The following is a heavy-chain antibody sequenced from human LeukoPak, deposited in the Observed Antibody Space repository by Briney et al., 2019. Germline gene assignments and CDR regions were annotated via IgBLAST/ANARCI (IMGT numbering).Heavy chain of an antibody. CDR3: VVGGGIY. CDR2: ISSDGSST. D-gene: IGHD1-26*01. J-gene: IGHJ4*02. CDR1: GFTLSNDW. V-gene: IGHV3-74*03. Sequence: PGGSLRLSCAASGFTLSNDWTHWVRQAPVKGLVWVSRISSDGSSTMYADSVKGRFTISRDNAKNTLHLQMNSLRADDTAVYYCVVGGGIYWGQGTLVTVS.